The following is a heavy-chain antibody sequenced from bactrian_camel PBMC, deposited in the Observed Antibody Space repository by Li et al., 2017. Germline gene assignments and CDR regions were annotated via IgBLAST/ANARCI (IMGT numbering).Heavy chain of an antibody. CDR1: GFTFSNYG. Sequence: QVQLVESGGGLVQPGGSLRLSCAASGFTFSNYGMIWVRQAPGKGLEYVSAIDDDSSTTRYADSVKGRFTISRDNSKNILYLQLNSLKMEDTAMYYCARDLGGHGDGPLLDYYGMDYWGKGTQVTVS. D-gene: IGHD3*01. CDR2: IDDDSSTT. V-gene: IGHV3S1*01. J-gene: IGHJ7*01.